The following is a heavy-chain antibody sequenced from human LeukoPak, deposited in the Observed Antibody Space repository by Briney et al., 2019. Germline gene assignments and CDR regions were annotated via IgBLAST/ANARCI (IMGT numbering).Heavy chain of an antibody. Sequence: ASVKVSCKASGYTFTGYYMHWVRQAPGQGLEWMGWISPNSGGTNYAQKFQGRVTMTRDTSISTAYMELSRLRSDDTAVYYCARESIAAPGRMDVWGKGTTVTVSS. CDR3: ARESIAAPGRMDV. V-gene: IGHV1-2*02. J-gene: IGHJ6*04. D-gene: IGHD6-6*01. CDR1: GYTFTGYY. CDR2: ISPNSGGT.